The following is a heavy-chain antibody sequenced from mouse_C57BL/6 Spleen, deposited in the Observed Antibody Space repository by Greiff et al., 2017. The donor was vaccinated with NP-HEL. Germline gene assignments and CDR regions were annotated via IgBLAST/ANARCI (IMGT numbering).Heavy chain of an antibody. CDR2: IDPEDGET. CDR1: GFNIKDYY. V-gene: IGHV14-2*01. Sequence: EVQLVESGAELVKPGASVKLSCTASGFNIKDYYMHWVKQRTEQGLEWIGRIDPEDGETKYATKFQGKATITADTSSNTASLQLSSLTSEDTAVYYCAFYYDYDALAYWGQGTLVTVSA. J-gene: IGHJ3*01. CDR3: AFYYDYDALAY. D-gene: IGHD2-4*01.